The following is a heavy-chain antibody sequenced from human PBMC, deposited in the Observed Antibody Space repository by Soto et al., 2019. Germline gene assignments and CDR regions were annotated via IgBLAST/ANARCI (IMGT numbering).Heavy chain of an antibody. J-gene: IGHJ5*01. D-gene: IGHD2-15*01. V-gene: IGHV4-30-4*01. Sequence: SETLSLTCSVSGDSISTVDYFWAWIRQPPGQALEYIGYIYKSTTTYYNPSFESRVAISLDTSKSQFSLNVTSVTAADTAVHFCARGRYCLTGRCFPNWFDSWGQGTLVTVSS. CDR2: IYKSTTT. CDR1: GDSISTVDYF. CDR3: ARGRYCLTGRCFPNWFDS.